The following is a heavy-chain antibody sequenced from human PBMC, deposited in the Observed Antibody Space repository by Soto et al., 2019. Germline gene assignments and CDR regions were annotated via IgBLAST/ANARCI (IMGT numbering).Heavy chain of an antibody. CDR1: CGSFSGYY. D-gene: IGHD2-2*03. CDR2: INHSGST. Sequence: LSLTCAVYCGSFSGYYWSWIRQPQVKGLEWIGEINHSGSTNYNPSLKSRVTISVDTSKNQFSLKLSSVTAADTAVYYCARAGYCSSTSCSYNWFDPWGQGTLVTVYS. CDR3: ARAGYCSSTSCSYNWFDP. V-gene: IGHV4-34*01. J-gene: IGHJ5*02.